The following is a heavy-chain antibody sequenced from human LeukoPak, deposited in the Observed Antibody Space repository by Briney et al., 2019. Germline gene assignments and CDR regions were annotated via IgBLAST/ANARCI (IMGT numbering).Heavy chain of an antibody. V-gene: IGHV4-31*03. J-gene: IGHJ6*04. CDR3: AGGGYYYYYGMDV. CDR2: IYYSGST. Sequence: SETLSLTCTVSGGSISSGGYYWGWIRQHPGKGLEWIGYIYYSGSTYYNPSLKSRVTISVDTSKNQFSLKLSSVTAADTAVYYCAGGGYYYYYGMDVWGKGTTVTVSS. D-gene: IGHD3-16*01. CDR1: GGSISSGGYY.